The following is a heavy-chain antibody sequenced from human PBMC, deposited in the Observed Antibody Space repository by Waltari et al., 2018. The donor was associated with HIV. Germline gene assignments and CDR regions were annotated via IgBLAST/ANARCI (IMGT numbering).Heavy chain of an antibody. CDR1: GYTFTSYY. Sequence: QVQLVQSGAEVKKPGASVKVSCKASGYTFTSYYMHWVRQAPGQGLEWMGIINPSGGSTSYAQKFQGRVTMTRDTSTSTVYMELSSLRSEDTAVYYCARAGGPIVGATVHFDLWGRGTLVTVSS. CDR3: ARAGGPIVGATVHFDL. D-gene: IGHD1-26*01. CDR2: INPSGGST. J-gene: IGHJ2*01. V-gene: IGHV1-46*01.